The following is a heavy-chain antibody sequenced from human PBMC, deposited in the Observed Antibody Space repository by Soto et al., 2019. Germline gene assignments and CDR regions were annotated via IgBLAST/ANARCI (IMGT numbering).Heavy chain of an antibody. Sequence: PSETLSLTCTVSGGSISSGDYYWSWIRQPPGKGLEWIGYIYYSGSTYYNPSLKSRVTISVDTSKNQFSLKLNSVTAADTAVYYCATRKRLGELSLYYWGQGTLVTVSS. D-gene: IGHD3-16*01. CDR2: IYYSGST. CDR1: GGSISSGDYY. CDR3: ATRKRLGELSLYY. J-gene: IGHJ4*02. V-gene: IGHV4-30-4*01.